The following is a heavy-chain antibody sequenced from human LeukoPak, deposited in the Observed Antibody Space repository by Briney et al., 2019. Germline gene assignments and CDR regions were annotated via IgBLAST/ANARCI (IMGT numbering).Heavy chain of an antibody. CDR3: ARATPRGQWLVEFGGYFDY. Sequence: ASVKVSCKASGYTFTGYYMHWVRQAPGQGLDWMGWINPNSGGTNYAQKFQGRVTMTRDTSISTADMELSRLRSDDTAVYYCARATPRGQWLVEFGGYFDYWGQGTLVTVSS. J-gene: IGHJ4*02. CDR2: INPNSGGT. D-gene: IGHD6-19*01. V-gene: IGHV1-2*02. CDR1: GYTFTGYY.